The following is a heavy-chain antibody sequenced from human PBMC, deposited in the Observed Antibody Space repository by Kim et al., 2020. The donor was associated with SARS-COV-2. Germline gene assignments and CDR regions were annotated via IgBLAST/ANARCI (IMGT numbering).Heavy chain of an antibody. CDR2: MSYDGST. V-gene: IGHV4-31*03. Sequence: SETLSLTCSVSGDSMSSGDYYWTWIRQLPEKGLEWIGYMSYDGSTYYNPSLRSRIMISVDMSRSQFSLTLKSVTAADTAVYFCARDGSGSYYDYWGQGILVTFSS. CDR3: ARDGSGSYYDY. D-gene: IGHD3-10*01. J-gene: IGHJ4*02. CDR1: GDSMSSGDYY.